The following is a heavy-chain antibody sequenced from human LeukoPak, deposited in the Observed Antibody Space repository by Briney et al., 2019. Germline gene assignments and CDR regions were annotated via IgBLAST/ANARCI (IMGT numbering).Heavy chain of an antibody. D-gene: IGHD3-3*01. CDR1: GYTFTSYG. CDR2: ISAYNGNA. V-gene: IGHV1-18*01. CDR3: ARGRDFWSGYYSVAFDI. J-gene: IGHJ3*02. Sequence: ASVKVSCKASGYTFTSYGISWVRQAPGQGLEWMGWISAYNGNANYAQKLQGRVTMTTDTSTSTAYMELRSLRSDDTAVYYCARGRDFWSGYYSVAFDIWGQGTMVTVSS.